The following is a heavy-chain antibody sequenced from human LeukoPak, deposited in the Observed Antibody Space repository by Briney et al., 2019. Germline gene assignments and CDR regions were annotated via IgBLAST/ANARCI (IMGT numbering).Heavy chain of an antibody. Sequence: SETLSLTCTVSGDSITGYYWSWIRQPPGKGLEWIGYIYYSGRTNYNPSLKSRVTISVDTSKNQFSLKLSSVTAADTAVYYCARHGNIVILPTTSKAFDVWGQGTMVTVSS. J-gene: IGHJ3*01. D-gene: IGHD2/OR15-2a*01. CDR3: ARHGNIVILPTTSKAFDV. V-gene: IGHV4-59*01. CDR2: IYYSGRT. CDR1: GDSITGYY.